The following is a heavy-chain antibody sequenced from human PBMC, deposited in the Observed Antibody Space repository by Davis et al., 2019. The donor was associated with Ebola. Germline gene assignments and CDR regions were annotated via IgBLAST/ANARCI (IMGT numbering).Heavy chain of an antibody. CDR1: GGSIIGSSYY. D-gene: IGHD3-10*01. V-gene: IGHV4-39*07. J-gene: IGHJ3*01. Sequence: PSETLSLTCTVSGGSIIGSSYYWNWIRQSPGKGLEWFGHVHYSGGTYYNPSLKSRVTMSVDTSSNQFSLKLRSVTAADTAVYYCAAMFRGITTDAFDLWGQGTMVTVS. CDR3: AAMFRGITTDAFDL. CDR2: VHYSGGT.